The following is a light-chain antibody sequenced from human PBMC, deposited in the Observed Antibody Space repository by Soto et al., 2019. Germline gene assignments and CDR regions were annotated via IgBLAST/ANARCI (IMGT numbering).Light chain of an antibody. CDR1: QSISSW. CDR2: KAS. Sequence: IQMTQSPSTLSASVGDRVTITCRASQSISSWLAWYQQKPGKAPKLLIYKASSLESGVPSRFSGSGSGTEFTLTISSLQPDDFATYYCQQYKAYWTFGQGTIV. J-gene: IGKJ1*01. V-gene: IGKV1-5*03. CDR3: QQYKAYWT.